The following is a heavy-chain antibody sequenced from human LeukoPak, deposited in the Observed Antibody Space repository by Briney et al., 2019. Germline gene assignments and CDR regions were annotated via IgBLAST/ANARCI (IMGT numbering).Heavy chain of an antibody. Sequence: GGSLRLSCAASGFSFRYYGMNWVRQAPGKGLEGVSYISSSTTTIYYADSVKGRFTISRDNAKNSLYLLMNSLRAEDTAVYYCARDGYCSGDTCHSPDWYFDLWGRGTLVTVSS. V-gene: IGHV3-48*01. CDR3: ARDGYCSGDTCHSPDWYFDL. D-gene: IGHD2-15*01. J-gene: IGHJ2*01. CDR1: GFSFRYYG. CDR2: ISSSTTTI.